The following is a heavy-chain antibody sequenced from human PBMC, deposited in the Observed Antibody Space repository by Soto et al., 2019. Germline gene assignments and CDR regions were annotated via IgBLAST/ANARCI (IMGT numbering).Heavy chain of an antibody. Sequence: EVQLLESGGGLVQPGGSLRLSCAVSGFSFSNSAMTWVRQAPGKGLEWVSGISGSGDITYNTDSVKGRFAISRDTSKNVVYFQMGSLRAQDTAVYYCAKVPQWVLRYHDWFFDYWGQGTLVTVSS. CDR3: AKVPQWVLRYHDWFFDY. J-gene: IGHJ4*02. V-gene: IGHV3-23*01. CDR1: GFSFSNSA. D-gene: IGHD3-9*01. CDR2: ISGSGDIT.